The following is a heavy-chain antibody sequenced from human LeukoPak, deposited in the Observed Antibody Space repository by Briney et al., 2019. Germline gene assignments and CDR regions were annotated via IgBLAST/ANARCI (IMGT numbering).Heavy chain of an antibody. Sequence: GASVKVSCKASGYTFTSSDINWVRQATGQGLEWMGWMNPNSGNTGYAQKFQGRVTITRNTSISTAYMELSSLRSEDTAVYYCARADQWDGYKYYFDYWGQGTLVTVSS. J-gene: IGHJ4*01. CDR1: GYTFTSSD. V-gene: IGHV1-8*03. CDR3: ARADQWDGYKYYFDY. CDR2: MNPNSGNT. D-gene: IGHD5-24*01.